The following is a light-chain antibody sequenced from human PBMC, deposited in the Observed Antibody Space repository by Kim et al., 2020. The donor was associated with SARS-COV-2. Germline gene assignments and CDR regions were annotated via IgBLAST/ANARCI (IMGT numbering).Light chain of an antibody. CDR2: DTT. Sequence: PGDTVTLTCISNTGPVTSIHFPYWFQQRPGQAPRTLISDTTNTHSWTPARFSGSLLGDKAALTLSGAQPEDEADYYCLLSYSGVWVFGGGTQLTVL. J-gene: IGLJ3*02. CDR3: LLSYSGVWV. CDR1: TGPVTSIHF. V-gene: IGLV7-46*01.